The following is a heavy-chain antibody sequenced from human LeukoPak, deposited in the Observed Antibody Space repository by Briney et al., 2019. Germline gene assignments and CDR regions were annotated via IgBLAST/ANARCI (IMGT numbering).Heavy chain of an antibody. CDR3: ARRLQVNYYYYMDV. CDR2: IYYSGST. Sequence: SETLSLTCTVSGGSISSGRYYWSWIRQHPGKGLEWIGYIYYSGSTYYNPSLKSRVTISVDTSKNQFSLKLSSVTAADTAVYYCARRLQVNYYYYMDVWGKGTTVTVSS. J-gene: IGHJ6*03. V-gene: IGHV4-31*03. CDR1: GGSISSGRYY. D-gene: IGHD4-11*01.